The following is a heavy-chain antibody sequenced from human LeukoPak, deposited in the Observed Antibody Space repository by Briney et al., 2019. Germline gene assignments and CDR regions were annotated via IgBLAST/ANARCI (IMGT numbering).Heavy chain of an antibody. V-gene: IGHV3-53*01. CDR2: IYSGGST. J-gene: IGHJ4*02. Sequence: GGSLRLSCAASGFTVSSNYMSWVRQAPGKGLEWVSVIYSGGSTYYADSVKGRFTISRDNSKNTLYLQMNSLRVEDTAVYYCARDFSEYYGSGTFSDYWGQGTLVTVSS. CDR1: GFTVSSNY. CDR3: ARDFSEYYGSGTFSDY. D-gene: IGHD3-10*01.